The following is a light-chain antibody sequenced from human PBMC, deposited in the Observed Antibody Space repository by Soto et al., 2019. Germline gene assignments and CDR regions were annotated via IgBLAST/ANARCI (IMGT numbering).Light chain of an antibody. V-gene: IGKV3-15*01. CDR2: GAS. Sequence: EMVMTQSPATLSVSPGERATLSCRASQSVSSSYLAWYQQKPGQAPRLLIYGASTRATGIPARFSGSGSGTEFTLTISSLQSEDFAVYYCQQYNNWPPGTFGQGTKVDIK. CDR1: QSVSSSY. CDR3: QQYNNWPPGT. J-gene: IGKJ1*01.